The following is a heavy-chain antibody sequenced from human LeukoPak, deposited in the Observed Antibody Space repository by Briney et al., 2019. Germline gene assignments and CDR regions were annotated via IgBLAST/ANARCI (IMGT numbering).Heavy chain of an antibody. D-gene: IGHD5-24*01. Sequence: PGRSLRLSCAAPGFTFSSYGMHWVRQAPGRGLEWAAVIWYDGSNKYYADSVKGRFTISRDNSKNTLYLQMNSLRAEDTAVYYCARDSLEMATIDYWGQGTLVTVSS. J-gene: IGHJ4*02. CDR3: ARDSLEMATIDY. V-gene: IGHV3-33*01. CDR2: IWYDGSNK. CDR1: GFTFSSYG.